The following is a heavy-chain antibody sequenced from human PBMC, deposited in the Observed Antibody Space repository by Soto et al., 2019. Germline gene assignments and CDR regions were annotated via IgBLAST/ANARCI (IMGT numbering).Heavy chain of an antibody. CDR3: ASEATMDV. J-gene: IGHJ6*02. CDR2: IWSAGLI. Sequence: GGSLRLSCAASGFTVSSKYMSWVRQAPGKGLEWISVIWSAGLIYYADSVRGRFTISRDISKNILYLEMTSLRADDTAVYYCASEATMDVWGQGTTVTVSS. CDR1: GFTVSSKY. V-gene: IGHV3-53*01.